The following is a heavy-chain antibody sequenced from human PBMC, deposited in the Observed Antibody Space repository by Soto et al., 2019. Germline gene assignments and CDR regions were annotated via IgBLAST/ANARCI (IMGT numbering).Heavy chain of an antibody. V-gene: IGHV3-33*01. CDR3: ARDLGDIVAPDDAFDI. J-gene: IGHJ3*02. CDR2: IWYDGSNK. D-gene: IGHD5-12*01. CDR1: GFTFSSYG. Sequence: QVQLVESGGGVVQPGRSLRLSCAASGFTFSSYGMHWVCQAPGKGLEWVAVIWYDGSNKYYADSVKGRFTISRDNSKNTLYLQMNSLRAEDTAVYYCARDLGDIVAPDDAFDIWGQGTMVTVSS.